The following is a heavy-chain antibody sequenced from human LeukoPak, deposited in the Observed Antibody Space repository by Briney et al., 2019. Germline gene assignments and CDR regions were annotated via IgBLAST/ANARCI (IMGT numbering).Heavy chain of an antibody. J-gene: IGHJ6*02. D-gene: IGHD6-13*01. CDR2: IIPIFGTA. Sequence: ASVKVSCKASGYTFTSYYMHWVRQAPGQGLEWMGGIIPIFGTANYAQKFQGRVTITADESTSTAYMELSSLRSEDTAVYYCARDGGMMAAAGDYYYYGMDVWGQGTTVTVSS. V-gene: IGHV1-69*13. CDR1: GYTFTSYY. CDR3: ARDGGMMAAAGDYYYYGMDV.